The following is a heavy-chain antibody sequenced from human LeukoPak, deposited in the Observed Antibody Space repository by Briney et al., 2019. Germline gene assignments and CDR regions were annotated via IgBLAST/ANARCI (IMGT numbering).Heavy chain of an antibody. CDR2: ISSSGSTI. Sequence: GGSLRLSCAASGFTFSDYYMSWIRQAPGKGLECVSYISSSGSTIYYAGSVKGRFTISRDNAKNSLYLQMNSLRAEDKAVYYCARDREDIVVVPAAEDYSYYYYMDVWGKGTTVTVSS. CDR3: ARDREDIVVVPAAEDYSYYYYMDV. V-gene: IGHV3-11*04. J-gene: IGHJ6*03. CDR1: GFTFSDYY. D-gene: IGHD2-2*01.